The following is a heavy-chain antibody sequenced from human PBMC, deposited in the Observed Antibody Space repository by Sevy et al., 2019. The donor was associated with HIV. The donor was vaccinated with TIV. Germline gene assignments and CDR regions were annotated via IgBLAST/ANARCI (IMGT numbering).Heavy chain of an antibody. CDR1: GFSFDEYA. CDR3: AKGRGGGTYYFDY. V-gene: IGHV3-9*01. D-gene: IGHD3-16*01. CDR2: ISWNSGTI. Sequence: GGSLRLSCAASGFSFDEYAMNWVRQGPGKGLEWVSGISWNSGTIDYADSVKGRFTISRDNAKNSLYLQMNRLRAEDTALYYGAKGRGGGTYYFDYWGQGTLVTVSS. J-gene: IGHJ4*02.